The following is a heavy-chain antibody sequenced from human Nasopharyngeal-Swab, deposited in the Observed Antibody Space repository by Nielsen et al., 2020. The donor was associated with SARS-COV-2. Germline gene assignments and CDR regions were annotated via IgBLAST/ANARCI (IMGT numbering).Heavy chain of an antibody. CDR2: IGAYSGNT. Sequence: WVRQAPGQGLEWMGWIGAYSGNTNYAQKFQDRVTMTTDTSTSTVYMELRSLRSDDTAVYYCARHGVAEDYWGQGTLVTVSS. J-gene: IGHJ4*02. CDR3: ARHGVAEDY. V-gene: IGHV1-18*01. D-gene: IGHD3-3*01.